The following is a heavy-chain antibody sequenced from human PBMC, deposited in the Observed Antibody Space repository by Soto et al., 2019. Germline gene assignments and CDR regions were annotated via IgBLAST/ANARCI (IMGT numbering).Heavy chain of an antibody. Sequence: SETLSLTCAVYGGSFSGYYWSWIRQPPGKGLEWIGEINHSGSTNYNPSLKSRVTISVDTSKNQFSLKLSSVTAADTAVYYCARGIIAAAGTLYYMDVWGKGTTVTVSS. CDR2: INHSGST. J-gene: IGHJ6*03. D-gene: IGHD6-13*01. CDR3: ARGIIAAAGTLYYMDV. V-gene: IGHV4-34*01. CDR1: GGSFSGYY.